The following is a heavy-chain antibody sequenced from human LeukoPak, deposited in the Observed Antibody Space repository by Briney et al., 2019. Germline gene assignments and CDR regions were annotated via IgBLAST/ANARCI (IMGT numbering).Heavy chain of an antibody. CDR3: ARVGSSWTYYFDY. J-gene: IGHJ4*02. Sequence: SEXLSLTCTVSGGSISSHYWSWLRQPPGKGLEWIGYIYYSGSTNYNPSLKSRVTISVDTSKNQFSLKLSSVTAADTAVYYCARVGSSWTYYFDYWGQGTLVTVSS. CDR1: GGSISSHY. V-gene: IGHV4-59*11. D-gene: IGHD6-13*01. CDR2: IYYSGST.